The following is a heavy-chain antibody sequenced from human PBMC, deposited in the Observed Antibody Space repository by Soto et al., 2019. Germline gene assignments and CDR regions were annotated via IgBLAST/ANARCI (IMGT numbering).Heavy chain of an antibody. CDR3: ARATGTLRSRNCDY. J-gene: IGHJ4*02. CDR1: GGSISTVGHY. Sequence: SETLSLTCSVSGGSISTVGHYWTWIRQPPGKGLEWIGSIYHTGSTYYSKSLRSRLTMSVDTSKSQFSLRLSSVTAADTAVYYCARATGTLRSRNCDYWGQGSLVTAPQ. CDR2: IYHTGST. D-gene: IGHD1-1*01. V-gene: IGHV4-31*03.